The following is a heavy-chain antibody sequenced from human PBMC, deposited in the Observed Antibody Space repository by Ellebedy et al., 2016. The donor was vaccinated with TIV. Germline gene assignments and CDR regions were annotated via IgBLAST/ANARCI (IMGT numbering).Heavy chain of an antibody. Sequence: GESLKISCAASGFTFSSYAMSWVRQAPGKGLEWVSGISGSAVSTAYADSVKGRFTISRDNSKNTLYLQINSLRAEDTAVYYCASSRYHYYLGNTIFVYWGQGTLVTVAS. CDR1: GFTFSSYA. V-gene: IGHV3-23*01. CDR2: ISGSAVST. CDR3: ASSRYHYYLGNTIFVY. D-gene: IGHD3-10*01. J-gene: IGHJ4*02.